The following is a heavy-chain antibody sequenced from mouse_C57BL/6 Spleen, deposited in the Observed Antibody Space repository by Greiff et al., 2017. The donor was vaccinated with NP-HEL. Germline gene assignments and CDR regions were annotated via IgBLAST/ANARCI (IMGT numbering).Heavy chain of an antibody. J-gene: IGHJ4*01. V-gene: IGHV1-72*01. Sequence: QVQLQQPGAELVKPGASVKLSCKASGYTFTSYWMHWVKQRPGRGLEWIGRIDPNSGGTKYNEKFKSKATLTVDKPSSPAYMQLSSLTSEDSAVYYCARGDDYDLYYYAMDYWGQGTSVTVSS. CDR2: IDPNSGGT. CDR1: GYTFTSYW. CDR3: ARGDDYDLYYYAMDY. D-gene: IGHD2-4*01.